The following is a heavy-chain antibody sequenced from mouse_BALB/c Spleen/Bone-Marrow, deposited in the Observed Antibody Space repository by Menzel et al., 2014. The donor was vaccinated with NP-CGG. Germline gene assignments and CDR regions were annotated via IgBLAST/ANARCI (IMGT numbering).Heavy chain of an antibody. CDR1: GYTFTDHA. D-gene: IGHD1-1*01. CDR3: KRSPYCYGSKVIWYIDV. CDR2: ISPGNGDI. V-gene: IGHV1S53*03. J-gene: IGHJ1*01. Sequence: QVQLQQSDTELVKPGASVKISCKASGYTFTDHAIHWVKPRPEQGLEWIGYISPGNGDIKYNEQFKGKATLTADQSSSTAYLQLNSLTSEDSAVYFCKRSPYCYGSKVIWYIDVWGAGTTVTGSS.